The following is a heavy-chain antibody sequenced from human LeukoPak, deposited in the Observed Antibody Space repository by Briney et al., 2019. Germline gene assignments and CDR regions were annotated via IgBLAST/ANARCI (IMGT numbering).Heavy chain of an antibody. CDR2: IIPIFGTA. CDR1: GGTFSSYA. Sequence: GSSVKVSCKASGGTFSSYAISWVRQAPGQGLEWTGGIIPIFGTANYAQKFQGRVTITTDESTSTAYMELSSLRSEDTAVYYCARTLVATITVRHYYYYMDVWGKGTTVTVSS. CDR3: ARTLVATITVRHYYYYMDV. D-gene: IGHD5-24*01. J-gene: IGHJ6*03. V-gene: IGHV1-69*05.